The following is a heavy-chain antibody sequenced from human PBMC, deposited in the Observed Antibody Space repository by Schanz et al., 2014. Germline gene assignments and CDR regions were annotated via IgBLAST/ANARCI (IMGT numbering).Heavy chain of an antibody. CDR3: ARPALWFGDNCFDP. J-gene: IGHJ5*02. CDR1: GFTFRGYA. V-gene: IGHV3-23*01. D-gene: IGHD3-10*01. CDR2: ISYGTSYI. Sequence: EVQLLESGGGLVQPGGSLRLSCAASGFTFRGYAMSWVRQAPGRGLEWVSSISYGTSYIYYAESVKGRFTISRDNSKSTLYVEMNSLRAEDTAVYYCARPALWFGDNCFDPWGQGTLVTVSS.